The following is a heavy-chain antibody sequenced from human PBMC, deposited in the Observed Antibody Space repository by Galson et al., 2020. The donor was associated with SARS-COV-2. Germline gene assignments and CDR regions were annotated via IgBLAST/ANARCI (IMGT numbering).Heavy chain of an antibody. CDR3: ARAIFGGFDY. Sequence: ASVKVSCKASGDIFSSYAIIWVRQTPGQGLEWMGWISGYNGHKKYAQKFQDRVTMTTDTSTSTAYMELRSLRSDDTAVYYCARAIFGGFDYWGQGTLVTICS. CDR2: ISGYNGHK. J-gene: IGHJ4*02. CDR1: GDIFSSYA. D-gene: IGHD3-3*01. V-gene: IGHV1-18*04.